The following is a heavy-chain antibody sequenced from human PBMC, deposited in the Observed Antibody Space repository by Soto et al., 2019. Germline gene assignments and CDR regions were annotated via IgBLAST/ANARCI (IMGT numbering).Heavy chain of an antibody. CDR3: ARGPVVTAIRTWLDP. D-gene: IGHD2-21*02. CDR2: IGASNDNT. CDR1: GYSFTSYG. V-gene: IGHV1-18*01. J-gene: IGHJ5*02. Sequence: ASVKVSCKASGYSFTSYGIIWVRQAPGQGLEWMGWIGASNDNTNYAQKFQDRVTMTTDTFPNTAYMEVRSLRSDDTAVYYCARGPVVTAIRTWLDPWGQGTLVTVSS.